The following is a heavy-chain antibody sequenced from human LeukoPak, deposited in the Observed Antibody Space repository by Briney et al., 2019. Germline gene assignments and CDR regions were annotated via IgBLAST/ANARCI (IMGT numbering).Heavy chain of an antibody. CDR3: ARALGYCSSTSCSLRAFDI. V-gene: IGHV4-4*07. CDR1: GGSISSYY. Sequence: PSETLSLTCTVSGGSISSYYWSWIRQPAGKGLEWIGRIYTSGSTNYNPSLKSRVTISVDTSKNQFSLKLSSVTAADTAVYYCARALGYCSSTSCSLRAFDIWGQGTMVTVSS. CDR2: IYTSGST. J-gene: IGHJ3*02. D-gene: IGHD2-2*01.